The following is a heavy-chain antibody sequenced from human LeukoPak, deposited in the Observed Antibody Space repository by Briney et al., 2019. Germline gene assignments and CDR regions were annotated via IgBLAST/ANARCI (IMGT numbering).Heavy chain of an antibody. CDR2: IHIGGPT. CDR3: ARDPGIMVRGSRRGYDGNYYYMDV. CDR1: GGAISGGSYC. D-gene: IGHD3-10*01. Sequence: SETLSLTCTVSGGAISGGSYCWSWIRQPAGKGLEWIGHIHIGGPTTSNSSLKSRVTISVDTSKNQFSLKLSSVTAADTAVYYCARDPGIMVRGSRRGYDGNYYYMDVWGKGNTVTISS. V-gene: IGHV4-61*09. J-gene: IGHJ6*03.